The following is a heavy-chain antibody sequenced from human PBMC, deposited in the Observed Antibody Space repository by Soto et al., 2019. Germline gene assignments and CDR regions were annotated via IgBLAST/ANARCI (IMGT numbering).Heavy chain of an antibody. V-gene: IGHV3-30*18. CDR2: ISYDGSNK. CDR1: GFTFSSYG. Sequence: HPGGSLRLSCAASGFTFSSYGMHWVRQAPGKGLEWVAVISYDGSNKYYADSVKGRFTISRDNSKNTLYLQMNSLRAEDTAVYYCAKRYSSGRSYYYYYGMDVWGQGTTVTVSS. D-gene: IGHD6-19*01. CDR3: AKRYSSGRSYYYYYGMDV. J-gene: IGHJ6*02.